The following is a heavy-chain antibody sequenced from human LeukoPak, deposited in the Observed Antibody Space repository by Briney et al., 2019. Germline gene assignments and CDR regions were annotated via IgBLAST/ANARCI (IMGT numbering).Heavy chain of an antibody. J-gene: IGHJ4*02. CDR1: GFTFSSYE. CDR3: ASSLSSGWGPVDDY. Sequence: PGGSLRLSCAASGFTFSSYEMNWVRQAPGKGLEWVSYINPGGSNRFYAGSVRGRFAIYRDDAKKSVYLQMNSLRAEDTAVYYCASSLSSGWGPVDDYWGQGIMVTVSS. V-gene: IGHV3-48*03. D-gene: IGHD6-19*01. CDR2: INPGGSNR.